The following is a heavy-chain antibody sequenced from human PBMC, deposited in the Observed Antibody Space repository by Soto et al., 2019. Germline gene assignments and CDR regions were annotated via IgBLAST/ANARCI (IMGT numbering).Heavy chain of an antibody. CDR3: ARVSARVRGVISFDC. CDR1: GGSFSGYY. Sequence: PSETLSLTCAVYGGSFSGYYWSWIRQPPGKGLEWIGEINHSGSTNYNPSLKSRVTISVDTSKNQFSLKLSSVTAADTAVYYCARVSARVRGVISFDCWGQGTLVTVSS. D-gene: IGHD3-10*01. V-gene: IGHV4-34*01. J-gene: IGHJ4*02. CDR2: INHSGST.